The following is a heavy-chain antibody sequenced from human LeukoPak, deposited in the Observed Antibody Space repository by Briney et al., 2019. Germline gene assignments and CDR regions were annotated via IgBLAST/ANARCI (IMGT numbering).Heavy chain of an antibody. CDR3: ARGQAETDYGDYSGY. CDR2: INHSGST. Sequence: SSETLSLTCAVYGGSFSGYYWSWIRQPPGKGLEWIGEINHSGSTNYNPSLKSRVTISVDTSKNQFSLKLSSVTAADTAVYYCARGQAETDYGDYSGYWGQGTLVTVSS. D-gene: IGHD4-17*01. J-gene: IGHJ4*02. CDR1: GGSFSGYY. V-gene: IGHV4-34*01.